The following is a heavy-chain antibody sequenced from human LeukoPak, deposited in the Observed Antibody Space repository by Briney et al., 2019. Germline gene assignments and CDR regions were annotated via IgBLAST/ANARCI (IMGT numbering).Heavy chain of an antibody. D-gene: IGHD4-17*01. Sequence: ASVKVSCTASGYTFINYDIRWVRQAPGQGLEWMGWISGYNGNTNYAQKFQGRVTMTTDTSTSTAYMELRSLRSDDTAVYYCAREPYGDYGFADYWGQGTLVTVSS. CDR2: ISGYNGNT. CDR3: AREPYGDYGFADY. V-gene: IGHV1-18*01. CDR1: GYTFINYD. J-gene: IGHJ4*02.